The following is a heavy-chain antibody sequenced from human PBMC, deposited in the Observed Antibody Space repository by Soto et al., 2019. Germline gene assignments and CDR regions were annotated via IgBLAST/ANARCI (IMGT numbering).Heavy chain of an antibody. V-gene: IGHV3-30-3*01. Sequence: AGGSLRLSCAASGFTFSSYAMHWVRQAPGKGLEWVAVISYDGSNKYYADSVKGRFTISRDNSKNTLYLQMNSLRAEDTAVYYCARDKQVYGSGSYHYYYYGMDVWGQGTTVTVSS. J-gene: IGHJ6*02. CDR3: ARDKQVYGSGSYHYYYYGMDV. D-gene: IGHD3-10*01. CDR2: ISYDGSNK. CDR1: GFTFSSYA.